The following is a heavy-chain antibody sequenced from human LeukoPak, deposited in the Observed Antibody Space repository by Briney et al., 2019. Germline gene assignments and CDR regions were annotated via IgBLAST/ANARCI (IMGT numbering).Heavy chain of an antibody. D-gene: IGHD3-22*01. V-gene: IGHV4-31*02. J-gene: IGHJ4*02. CDR1: GFTFSSYA. CDR3: ARGVDSSGYSSYYFDY. CDR2: IYYSGST. Sequence: LRLSCAASGFTFSSYAMSWVRQPPGKGLEWIGYIYYSGSTYYNPSLKSRVTISVDTSKNQFSLKLSSVTAADTAVYYCARGVDSSGYSSYYFDYWGQGTLVTVSS.